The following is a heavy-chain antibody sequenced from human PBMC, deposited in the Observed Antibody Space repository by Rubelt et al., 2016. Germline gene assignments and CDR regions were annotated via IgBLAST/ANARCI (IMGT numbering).Heavy chain of an antibody. V-gene: IGHV3-33*01. CDR3: ARDRSYYDSSGYYYYHFGLED. CDR2: IWYDGSKE. Sequence: GLEWVAAIWYDGSKEYYGDSVKGRFTISRDNSKNTLYLEINSLRAEDTAVYYCARDRSYYDSSGYYYYHFGLEDWGQGTTVTVAS. J-gene: IGHJ6*02. D-gene: IGHD3-22*01.